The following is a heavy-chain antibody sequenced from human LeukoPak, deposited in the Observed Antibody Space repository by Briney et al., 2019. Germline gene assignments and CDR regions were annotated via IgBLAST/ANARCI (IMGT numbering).Heavy chain of an antibody. CDR3: ARGTPTPEVDY. V-gene: IGHV7-4-1*02. J-gene: IGHJ4*02. Sequence: GASVKVSCKASGYTFRRCFMNWVRQAPGQGLEWMGNIDTDTGNPKYAPGFTGHFVFSLDTSVSTAYLQINSLRAEDTAVYYCARGTPTPEVDYWGQGTQVTVSS. CDR2: IDTDTGNP. D-gene: IGHD1-14*01. CDR1: GYTFRRCF.